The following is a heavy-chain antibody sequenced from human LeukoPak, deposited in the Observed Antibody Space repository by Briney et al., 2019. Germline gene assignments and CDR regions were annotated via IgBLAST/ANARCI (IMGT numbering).Heavy chain of an antibody. CDR2: IYYSGST. J-gene: IGHJ3*02. CDR1: GGSISSGGYY. V-gene: IGHV4-31*03. Sequence: NPSETLSLTCTVSGGSISSGGYYWSWIRQHPGKGLEWIGYIYYSGSTYYNPSLKSRVTISVDTSKNQFSLKLSSVTAADTAVYYRARDTPDAFDIWGQGTMVTVSS. D-gene: IGHD2-15*01. CDR3: ARDTPDAFDI.